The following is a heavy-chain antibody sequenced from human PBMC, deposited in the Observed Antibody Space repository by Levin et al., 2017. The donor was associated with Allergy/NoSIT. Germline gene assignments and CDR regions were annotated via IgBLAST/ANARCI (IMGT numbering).Heavy chain of an antibody. D-gene: IGHD3-10*01. V-gene: IGHV1-18*01. J-gene: IGHJ3*01. CDR1: GYKFTYYG. CDR3: ARFQRLRGSLSDAFDV. Sequence: VASVKVSCKASGYKFTYYGINWVRQAPGQGLEWMGWISTFNRNTNYAQKLQGRVTITIDTSTNTTYMELRNLRSEDTALYYCARFQRLRGSLSDAFDVWGQGTMVTVSS. CDR2: ISTFNRNT.